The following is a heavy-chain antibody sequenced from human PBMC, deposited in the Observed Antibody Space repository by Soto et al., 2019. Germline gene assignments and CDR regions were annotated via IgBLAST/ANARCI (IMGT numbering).Heavy chain of an antibody. CDR1: GYTLTRYC. J-gene: IGHJ5*02. D-gene: IGHD2-2*01. V-gene: IGHV1-46*01. Sequence: GASVKVSCKASGYTLTRYCIHWVRQAPGQGLEWMGIINPNSGATSYAQKSQDRVTMTRDTSTSTVYMELSSLRSEDTAVYYCARDIVVAPSARGWFDPWGQGTLVTVS. CDR2: INPNSGAT. CDR3: ARDIVVAPSARGWFDP.